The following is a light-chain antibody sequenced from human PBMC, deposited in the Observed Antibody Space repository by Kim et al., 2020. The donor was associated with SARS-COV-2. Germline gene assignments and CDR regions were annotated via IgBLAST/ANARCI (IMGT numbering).Light chain of an antibody. J-gene: IGLJ3*02. CDR3: NSRDSSGNHSWV. Sequence: GQTVRITCQGDSLRSYYAGWYQQKPGQAPVLVIYGKNNRPSGIPDRFSGSSSGNTASLTITGAQAEDEADYYCNSRDSSGNHSWVFGGGTKLTVL. CDR2: GKN. CDR1: SLRSYY. V-gene: IGLV3-19*01.